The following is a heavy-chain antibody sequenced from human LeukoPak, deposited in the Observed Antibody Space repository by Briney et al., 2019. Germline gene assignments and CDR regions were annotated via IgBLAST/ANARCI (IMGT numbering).Heavy chain of an antibody. D-gene: IGHD6-13*01. Sequence: GGSLRLSCAASGFTFSSYAMSWVRQAPGKGLEWVSAISGSGGSTYYADSVKGRFTISRDNSKNTLYLQMNSLRAEDTAVYYCAKDKRYSSSWYSSWYFDYWGQGTLVTVSS. CDR3: AKDKRYSSSWYSSWYFDY. V-gene: IGHV3-23*01. CDR1: GFTFSSYA. CDR2: ISGSGGST. J-gene: IGHJ4*02.